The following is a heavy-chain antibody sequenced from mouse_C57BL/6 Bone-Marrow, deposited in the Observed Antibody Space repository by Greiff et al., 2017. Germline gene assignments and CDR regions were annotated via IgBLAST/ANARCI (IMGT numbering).Heavy chain of an antibody. CDR2: IHPNSGST. CDR1: GYTFTSYW. V-gene: IGHV1-64*01. D-gene: IGHD1-1*02. CDR3: ARHYGGDYAMDY. Sequence: QVQLQQPGAELVKPGASVTLSCKASGYTFTSYWMHWVKQRPGQGLEWIGMIHPNSGSTNYNEKFKSKATLTVDTSSSTAYMQLSSLTSEDSAVYDCARHYGGDYAMDYWGQGTSVTVSS. J-gene: IGHJ4*01.